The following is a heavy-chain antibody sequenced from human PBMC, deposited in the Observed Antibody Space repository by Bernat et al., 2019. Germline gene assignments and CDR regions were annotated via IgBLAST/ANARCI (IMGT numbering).Heavy chain of an antibody. CDR1: GGSISSYY. CDR3: ARRGRYDYRWFDP. V-gene: IGHV4-59*08. J-gene: IGHJ5*02. D-gene: IGHD5-12*01. Sequence: QVQLQESGPGLVKPSETLSLTCTVSGGSISSYYWSWIRQPPGKGLEWIGYIYYSGSTNYNPSLKSRVTISVDTSKNQFSLKLSSVTAADTAVYYCARRGRYDYRWFDPMRQETLVTVSS. CDR2: IYYSGST.